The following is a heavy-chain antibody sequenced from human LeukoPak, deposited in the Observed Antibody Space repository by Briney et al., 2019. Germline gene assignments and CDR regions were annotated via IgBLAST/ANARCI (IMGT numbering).Heavy chain of an antibody. Sequence: PSETLSLTCTVSGGSISSYYWSWIRQPPGKGLEWMGYIYYSGSTNYNPSLKSRVTISVDTSKNQFSLKLSSVTAADTAVYYCARDGYQNWYFDLWGRGTLVTVSS. CDR2: IYYSGST. CDR3: ARDGYQNWYFDL. V-gene: IGHV4-59*01. CDR1: GGSISSYY. J-gene: IGHJ2*01. D-gene: IGHD2-2*01.